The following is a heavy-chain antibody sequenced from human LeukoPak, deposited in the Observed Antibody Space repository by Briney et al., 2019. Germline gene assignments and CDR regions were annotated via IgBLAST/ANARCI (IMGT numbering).Heavy chain of an antibody. D-gene: IGHD3-10*01. CDR2: IPFDGSKQ. J-gene: IGHJ4*02. CDR3: ASGGSGTYTQYFDH. V-gene: IGHV3-30*04. CDR1: GLTFSSYV. Sequence: PGGSLRLSCAASGLTFSSYVMNWVRQAPGRGLEWVAAIPFDGSKQYYADSVKSRFTVSRDNSKNTLYLHMKNLRTEDTAIYYCASGGSGTYTQYFDHWGQGNLVTVSS.